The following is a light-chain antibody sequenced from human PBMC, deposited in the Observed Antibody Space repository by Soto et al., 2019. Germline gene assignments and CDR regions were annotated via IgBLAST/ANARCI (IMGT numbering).Light chain of an antibody. V-gene: IGKV3-15*01. CDR3: QQSSNWPPGRLP. CDR1: QNVGIK. CDR2: GAS. J-gene: IGKJ4*01. Sequence: EIVMTQSPATLSVSPGESATLSCRARQNVGIKLAWYRQKPGQAPRLLIYGASTRATGIPARFSGSGSGTEFTLTISNLQSEDVAVDYFQQSSNWPPGRLPFGGATTLESK.